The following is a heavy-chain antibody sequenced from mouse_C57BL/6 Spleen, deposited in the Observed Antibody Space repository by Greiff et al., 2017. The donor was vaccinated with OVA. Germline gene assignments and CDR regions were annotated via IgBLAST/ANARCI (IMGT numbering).Heavy chain of an antibody. V-gene: IGHV3-8*01. CDR1: GYSITSDY. CDR3: ARYLTGTSWYFDY. Sequence: DVKLVESGPGLAKPSQTLSLTCSVTGYSITSDYWNWIRKFPGNKLEYMGYISYSGSTYYNPSLKSRISITRDTSKNQYYLQLNSVTTEDTATYYCARYLTGTSWYFDYWGQGTTLTVSS. D-gene: IGHD4-1*01. J-gene: IGHJ2*01. CDR2: ISYSGST.